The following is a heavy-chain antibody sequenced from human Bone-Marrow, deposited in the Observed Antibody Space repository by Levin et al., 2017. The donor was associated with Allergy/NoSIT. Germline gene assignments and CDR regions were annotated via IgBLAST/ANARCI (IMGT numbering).Heavy chain of an antibody. CDR3: ARGSYFGGLSFDC. J-gene: IGHJ4*02. CDR2: IYHSGST. Sequence: GSLRLSCTVSGGSVNSGSYYWSWIRQPPGKGLEWIAYIYHSGSTKYNPSLKSRVTISLDTSRNQFSLRLTSLTAADTAVYYCARGSYFGGLSFDCWGKGTLVTVSS. V-gene: IGHV4-61*01. CDR1: GGSVNSGSYY. D-gene: IGHD4-23*01.